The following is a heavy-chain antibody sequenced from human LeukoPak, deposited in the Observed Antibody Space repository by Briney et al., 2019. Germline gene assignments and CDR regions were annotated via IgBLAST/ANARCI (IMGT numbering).Heavy chain of an antibody. D-gene: IGHD3-10*01. Sequence: GGSLRLSCAASGFTVSSNYMSWVRQAPGKGLEWVSVIYSGGSTYYADSVKGRFTISRDNSKNTLYLQMNSLRAEDTAVYYCARDRREYGSGSYYLYGMDVWGQGTTVTVSS. CDR3: ARDRREYGSGSYYLYGMDV. CDR1: GFTVSSNY. V-gene: IGHV3-66*01. J-gene: IGHJ6*02. CDR2: IYSGGST.